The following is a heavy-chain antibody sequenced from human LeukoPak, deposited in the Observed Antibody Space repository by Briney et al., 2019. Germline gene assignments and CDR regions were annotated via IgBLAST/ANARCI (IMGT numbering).Heavy chain of an antibody. J-gene: IGHJ4*02. CDR2: IKQDGSEK. CDR1: GFIFNNYG. D-gene: IGHD4-11*01. CDR3: ARDYIKGFDY. Sequence: PGGSLRLSCAASGFIFNNYGLIWVRQAPGKGLEWVANIKQDGSEKYYVDSVKGRFTISRDNAKNSLYLQMNSLRAEDTAVYYCARDYIKGFDYWGQGTLVTVSS. V-gene: IGHV3-7*01.